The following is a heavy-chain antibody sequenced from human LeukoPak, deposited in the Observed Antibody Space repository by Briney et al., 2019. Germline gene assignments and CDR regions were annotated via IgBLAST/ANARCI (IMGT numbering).Heavy chain of an antibody. CDR2: INPNSGGT. V-gene: IGHV1-2*02. CDR1: GYTFTGYY. Sequence: ASVKVSCKASGYTFTGYYMHWVRQAPGQGLEWMGWINPNSGGTNYAQKFQGRVTKTRDTSISTAYMELSRLRSDDTAVYYCARGPLVATIAGVWFDPWGQGTLVTVSS. J-gene: IGHJ5*02. CDR3: ARGPLVATIAGVWFDP. D-gene: IGHD5-12*01.